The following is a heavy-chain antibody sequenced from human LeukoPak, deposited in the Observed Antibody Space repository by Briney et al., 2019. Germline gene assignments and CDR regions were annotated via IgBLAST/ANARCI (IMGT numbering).Heavy chain of an antibody. J-gene: IGHJ5*02. CDR2: IYYSGRN. CDR1: GGSISSDY. D-gene: IGHD1-1*01. CDR3: AREVQLDP. Sequence: PSEALSLTCTVSGGSISSDYWSWIRQPPGKGREWMGYIYYSGRNNYNPSLKRRVTISVVTTKNQFSLKMSSVTAADTGVYYCAREVQLDPWGQGTLVTVSS. V-gene: IGHV4-59*01.